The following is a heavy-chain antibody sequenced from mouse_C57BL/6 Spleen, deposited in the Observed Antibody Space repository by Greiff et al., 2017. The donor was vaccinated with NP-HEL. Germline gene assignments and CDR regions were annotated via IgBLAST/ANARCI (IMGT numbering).Heavy chain of an antibody. V-gene: IGHV1-19*01. J-gene: IGHJ2*01. Sequence: EVQLQASGPVLVKPGASVKMSCKASGYTFTDYYMNWVKQSHGKSLEWIGVINPYNGGTSYNQKFKGKATLTVDKSSSTAYMELNSLTSEDSAVYYCARWDYGSAPPFDYWGQGTTLTVSS. CDR2: INPYNGGT. D-gene: IGHD1-1*01. CDR3: ARWDYGSAPPFDY. CDR1: GYTFTDYY.